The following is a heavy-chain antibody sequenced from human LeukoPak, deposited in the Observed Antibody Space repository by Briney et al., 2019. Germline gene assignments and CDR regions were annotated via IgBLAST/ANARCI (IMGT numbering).Heavy chain of an antibody. CDR2: IYPSGST. V-gene: IGHV4-4*09. Sequence: PSETLPLTCTVSGGSISSYCWSWVRQPPGKGLEWIGYIYPSGSTDYNPSLRSRVTMSVDTSKSQLSMELRYLTAADTAMYYCATSYDSKTAPYDVWGQGILVTVSS. D-gene: IGHD3-3*01. CDR3: ATSYDSKTAPYDV. CDR1: GGSISSYC. J-gene: IGHJ4*02.